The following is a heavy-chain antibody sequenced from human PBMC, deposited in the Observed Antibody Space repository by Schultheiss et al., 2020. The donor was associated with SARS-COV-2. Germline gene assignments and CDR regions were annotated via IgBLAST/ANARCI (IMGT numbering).Heavy chain of an antibody. J-gene: IGHJ6*03. CDR2: IWYDGSNK. V-gene: IGHV3-33*08. CDR3: ARNSWFRHYYYYYMDV. D-gene: IGHD2-8*02. Sequence: GGSLRLSCAASGFTFSSYGMHWVRQAPGKGLEWVAVIWYDGSNKYYADFVKGRFTISRDNSKNTLYLQMNSLRAEDTAVYYCARNSWFRHYYYYYMDVWGKGTTVTVSS. CDR1: GFTFSSYG.